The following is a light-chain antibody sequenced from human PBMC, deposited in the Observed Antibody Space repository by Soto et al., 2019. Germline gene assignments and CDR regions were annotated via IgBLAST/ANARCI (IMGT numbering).Light chain of an antibody. CDR1: SSDIGGYNS. Sequence: QSALTQPASVSGSPGQSITISCTGTSSDIGGYNSVSWYQQHPGKAPKLMIYEVVQRPSGVPDRFSGSKSGNTASLTVSGLQAADEADYFCKSYAGSNTYVFGSGTKVTVL. V-gene: IGLV2-8*01. CDR2: EVV. CDR3: KSYAGSNTYV. J-gene: IGLJ1*01.